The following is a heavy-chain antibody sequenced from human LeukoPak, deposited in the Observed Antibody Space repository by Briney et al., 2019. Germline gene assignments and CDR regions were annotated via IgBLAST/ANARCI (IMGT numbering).Heavy chain of an antibody. D-gene: IGHD2-2*01. J-gene: IGHJ6*03. CDR2: ISGSGGST. Sequence: AGGSLRLSCAASGFTFSSYAMSWVRQAPGKGLEWVSAISGSGGSTYYADSVKGRFTISRDNSKNTLYLQMNSLRAEDTAVYYCAKGAGVYCSSTSCYPYYYMDVWGKGTTVTVSS. V-gene: IGHV3-23*01. CDR1: GFTFSSYA. CDR3: AKGAGVYCSSTSCYPYYYMDV.